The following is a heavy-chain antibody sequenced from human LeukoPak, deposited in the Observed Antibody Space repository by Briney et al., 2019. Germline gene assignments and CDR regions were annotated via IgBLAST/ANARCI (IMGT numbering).Heavy chain of an antibody. J-gene: IGHJ4*02. CDR3: ARDTGRTAATTRHFDY. D-gene: IGHD4-17*01. V-gene: IGHV1-18*01. Sequence: GASVKVSCKASGYTFTSYGISWVRQAPGQGLEWMGWISAYNANTNYAQKLQGRVTMTTDTSTSTAYMELRSLRSDDTAVYYCARDTGRTAATTRHFDYWGQGTLVTVSS. CDR1: GYTFTSYG. CDR2: ISAYNANT.